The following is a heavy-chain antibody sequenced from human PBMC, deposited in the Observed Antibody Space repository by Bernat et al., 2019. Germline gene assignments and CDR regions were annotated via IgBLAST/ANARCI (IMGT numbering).Heavy chain of an antibody. CDR1: GYTFTSYA. J-gene: IGHJ6*03. Sequence: QVQLVQSGAEVKKPGASVKVSCKASGYTFTSYAMHWVRQAPGQRLEWMGWINAGNGNTKYSQKFQGRVTITRDTSASTAYMELSSLRSEDTAVYYCASRYCSSTSCHYYYYMDVLGKGTTVTVSS. D-gene: IGHD2-2*01. CDR2: INAGNGNT. CDR3: ASRYCSSTSCHYYYYMDV. V-gene: IGHV1-3*01.